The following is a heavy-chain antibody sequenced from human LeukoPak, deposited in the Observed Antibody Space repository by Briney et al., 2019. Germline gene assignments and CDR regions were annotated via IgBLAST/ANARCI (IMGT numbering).Heavy chain of an antibody. CDR1: GFTFSSYE. V-gene: IGHV3-48*03. J-gene: IGHJ6*03. CDR2: IENSGSTI. CDR3: AREGGGSGSYGYYYYYMDV. Sequence: GSLRLSCAASGFTFSSYEMNWVRQAPGKGLEWVSYIENSGSTIYYADSVKGRFTISRDNAKDSLYLQMNSLRAEDTAVYYCAREGGGSGSYGYYYYYMDVWGKGTTVTISS. D-gene: IGHD3-10*01.